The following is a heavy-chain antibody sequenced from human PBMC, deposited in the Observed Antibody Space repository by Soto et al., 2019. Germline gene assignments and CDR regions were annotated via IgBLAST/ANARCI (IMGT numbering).Heavy chain of an antibody. CDR1: GGTFSSYA. CDR3: ARDVIAAAGTAG. V-gene: IGHV1-69*12. J-gene: IGHJ4*02. Sequence: QVQLVQSGAEVKKPGSSVKVSCKASGGTFSSYAISWVRQAPGQGLEWMGGIIPIFGTANYAQKFQGRVTIPAEASTSSAYMELSSLRSEDTAVYYCARDVIAAAGTAGWGQGTLVTVSS. D-gene: IGHD6-13*01. CDR2: IIPIFGTA.